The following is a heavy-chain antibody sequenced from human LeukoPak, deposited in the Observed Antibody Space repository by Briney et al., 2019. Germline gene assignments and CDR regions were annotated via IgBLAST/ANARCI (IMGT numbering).Heavy chain of an antibody. J-gene: IGHJ6*03. CDR1: GGSISSGDYY. V-gene: IGHV4-30-4*08. Sequence: SETLSLTCSLSGGSISSGDYYWRWIRQPPGKGLEWIGYIYYSASTYYNPSLKSRVTISVDTSKSQFSLKLSSVTAADTAVYYCARGRYCSSTSCYRFYYYMDVWGKGTTVTVSS. CDR2: IYYSAST. CDR3: ARGRYCSSTSCYRFYYYMDV. D-gene: IGHD2-2*02.